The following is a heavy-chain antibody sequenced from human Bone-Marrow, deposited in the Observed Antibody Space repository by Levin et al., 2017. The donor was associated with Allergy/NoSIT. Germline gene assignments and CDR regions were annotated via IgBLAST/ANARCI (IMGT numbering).Heavy chain of an antibody. CDR1: GFTFTGHW. J-gene: IGHJ4*02. V-gene: IGHV3-7*02. CDR3: ALGEGWLRFGY. D-gene: IGHD5-12*01. Sequence: GESLKISCVASGFTFTGHWMSWLRQAPGKGLEWVANIKPDGSEKYYVDSVKGRFTISRDNAKSSVYLQMNSLRAEDTAVYYCALGEGWLRFGYWGQGTLVTVSS. CDR2: IKPDGSEK.